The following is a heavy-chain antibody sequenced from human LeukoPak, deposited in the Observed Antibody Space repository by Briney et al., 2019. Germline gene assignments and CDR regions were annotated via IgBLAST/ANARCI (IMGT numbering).Heavy chain of an antibody. CDR2: IYHSGST. J-gene: IGHJ4*02. D-gene: IGHD3-22*01. CDR3: ARHWRYDSSGYNFDY. CDR1: SGSISSYY. V-gene: IGHV4-59*08. Sequence: SETLSLTCTVSSGSISSYYWSWIRQPPGKGLEWIGSIYHSGSTYYNPSLKSRVTISVDTSKNQFSLKLSSVTAADTAVYYCARHWRYDSSGYNFDYWGQGTLVTVSS.